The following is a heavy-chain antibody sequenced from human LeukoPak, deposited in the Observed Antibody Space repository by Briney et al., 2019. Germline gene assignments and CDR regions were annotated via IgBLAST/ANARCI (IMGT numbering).Heavy chain of an antibody. Sequence: GGSLRLSCAASGFTFSSYTMNWVRQAPGKGLELVSSISSSSRYIYYADSVRGQFTISRDNAKNSLYLQMNSLRAEDTAVYYCARGSEYCSGGTCYLNWFDPWGQGTLVTVSS. V-gene: IGHV3-21*01. J-gene: IGHJ5*02. CDR3: ARGSEYCSGGTCYLNWFDP. CDR2: ISSSSRYI. CDR1: GFTFSSYT. D-gene: IGHD2-15*01.